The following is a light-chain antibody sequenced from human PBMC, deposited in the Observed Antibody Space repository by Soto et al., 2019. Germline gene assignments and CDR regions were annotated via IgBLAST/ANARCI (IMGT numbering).Light chain of an antibody. CDR1: QSISSW. Sequence: DIQLTQSPSTLSASLGDRFTITFRSSQSISSWLAWYQQKPGKAPDLLISDASRLESGVPSRFSGGGSGTEFTLTISDLQPDDFATYYCQQYKSYSPRTFGQGTKVDIK. V-gene: IGKV1-5*01. J-gene: IGKJ1*01. CDR3: QQYKSYSPRT. CDR2: DAS.